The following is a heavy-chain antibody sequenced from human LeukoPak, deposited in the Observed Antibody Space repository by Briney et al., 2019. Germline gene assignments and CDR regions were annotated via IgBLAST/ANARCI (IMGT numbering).Heavy chain of an antibody. J-gene: IGHJ5*02. CDR2: INHSGST. V-gene: IGHV4-34*01. Sequence: SETLSLTCAVYGGSFSGYYWSWIRQPPGKGLERIGEINHSGSTNYNPSLKSRVTISVDTSKNQFSLKLSSVTAADTAVYYCARGIESGYYFNWFDPWGQGTLVTVSS. CDR3: ARGIESGYYFNWFDP. CDR1: GGSFSGYY. D-gene: IGHD3-22*01.